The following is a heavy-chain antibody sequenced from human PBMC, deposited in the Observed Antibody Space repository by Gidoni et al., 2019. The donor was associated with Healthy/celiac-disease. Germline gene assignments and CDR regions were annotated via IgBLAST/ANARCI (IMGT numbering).Heavy chain of an antibody. CDR1: GFTFSNAW. Sequence: VQLVESGGGLVKPGGSLRLSCAASGFTFSNAWISWVRPAPGKGLEWVGRIKSKTDGGTTDYAAPVKGRFTISRDDSKNTLYLQMNSLKTEDTAVYYCTTLYYYDSSGYRGGMDVWGQGTTVTVSS. CDR3: TTLYYYDSSGYRGGMDV. CDR2: IKSKTDGGTT. D-gene: IGHD3-22*01. V-gene: IGHV3-15*01. J-gene: IGHJ6*02.